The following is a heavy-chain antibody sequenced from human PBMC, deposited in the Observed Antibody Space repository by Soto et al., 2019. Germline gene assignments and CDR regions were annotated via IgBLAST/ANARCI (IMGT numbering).Heavy chain of an antibody. D-gene: IGHD3-22*01. CDR2: INWNGGSK. Sequence: PGGSLRISCAASGFTFDEYAFTWVRQAPGKGLEWVAGINWNGGSKGYADSVKGRFTISRDNAKSSLYLQMNNLRAEDTAFYFCARATQSYYDTSGYYSYVHWGQGAQVTVSS. J-gene: IGHJ4*02. V-gene: IGHV3-20*04. CDR3: ARATQSYYDTSGYYSYVH. CDR1: GFTFDEYA.